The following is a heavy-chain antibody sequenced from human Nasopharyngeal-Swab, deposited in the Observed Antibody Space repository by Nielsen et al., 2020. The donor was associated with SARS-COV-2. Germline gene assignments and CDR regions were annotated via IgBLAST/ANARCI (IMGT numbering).Heavy chain of an antibody. CDR2: IWYDGSNK. CDR1: GFTFSSYG. D-gene: IGHD6-19*01. J-gene: IGHJ1*01. CDR3: ARDLAVAGTSAEYFQH. V-gene: IGHV3-33*01. Sequence: SRAASGFTFSSYGMHWVRQAPGKGLEWVAVIWYDGSNKYYADSVKGRFPISRDNSKNTLYLQMNSLRAEDTAVYYCARDLAVAGTSAEYFQHWGQGTLVTVSS.